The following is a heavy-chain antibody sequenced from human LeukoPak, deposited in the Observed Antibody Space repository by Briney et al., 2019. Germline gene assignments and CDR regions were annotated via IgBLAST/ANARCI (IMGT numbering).Heavy chain of an antibody. D-gene: IGHD4-23*01. Sequence: SETLSLTCTVSGGSISSYYWSWIRQPPGKGLEWIGYIYTSGSTNYNPSLKGRVTISVDTSKNQFSLKLSSVTAADTAVYYCARRAYGGKAFFDLWGRGTLVTVSS. J-gene: IGHJ2*01. V-gene: IGHV4-4*09. CDR3: ARRAYGGKAFFDL. CDR2: IYTSGST. CDR1: GGSISSYY.